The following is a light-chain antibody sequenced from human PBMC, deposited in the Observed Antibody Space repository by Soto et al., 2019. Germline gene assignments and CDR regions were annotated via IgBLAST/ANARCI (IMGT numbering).Light chain of an antibody. CDR1: SSDVGGYNY. J-gene: IGLJ1*01. V-gene: IGLV2-14*01. CDR3: SSYTRSSTLV. CDR2: EVS. Sequence: QSVLTQPASVSGSPGQSITISCTGTSSDVGGYNYVSWYQQHPGKAPKLMIYEVSNRPSGVSDRFSGSKSGYTASLTISGLQGEDEADYYCSSYTRSSTLVFGTGTKVTVL.